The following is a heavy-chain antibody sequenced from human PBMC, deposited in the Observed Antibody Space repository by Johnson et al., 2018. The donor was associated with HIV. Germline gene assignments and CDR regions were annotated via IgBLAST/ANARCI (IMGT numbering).Heavy chain of an antibody. V-gene: IGHV3-15*01. CDR2: IKSEADGGTT. D-gene: IGHD1-26*01. CDR1: GFTFSSYA. Sequence: VQLVESGGGLVQPGGSLRLSCAASGFTFSSYAMHWVRQAPGKGLEWVGRIKSEADGGTTDYGAPVKGRFTISRDDSKNRLYLQMNSLKSEDTAVYYCARYSGSYYTIAFDIWGQGTMVTVSS. CDR3: ARYSGSYYTIAFDI. J-gene: IGHJ3*02.